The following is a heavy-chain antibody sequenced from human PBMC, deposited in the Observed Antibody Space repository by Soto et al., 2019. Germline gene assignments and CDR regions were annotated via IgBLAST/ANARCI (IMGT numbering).Heavy chain of an antibody. CDR2: IYYSGST. CDR3: ARTVVVVAATDQDPYYYYMDV. D-gene: IGHD2-15*01. CDR1: CGSISSSSYY. Sequence: SETLSLTCTVSCGSISSSSYYWGWIRPPPGKGLEWIGSIYYSGSTYYNPSLKSRVTISVDTSKNQFSLKLSSVTAADTAVYYCARTVVVVAATDQDPYYYYMDVWGKGTTVTVSS. V-gene: IGHV4-39*01. J-gene: IGHJ6*03.